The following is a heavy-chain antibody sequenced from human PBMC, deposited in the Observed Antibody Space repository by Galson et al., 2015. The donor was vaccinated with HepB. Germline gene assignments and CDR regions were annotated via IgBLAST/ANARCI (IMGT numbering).Heavy chain of an antibody. V-gene: IGHV1-69*13. D-gene: IGHD3-10*01. CDR1: GGTFSSYA. CDR3: ARERVLNSSDM. CDR2: IIPIFGTA. Sequence: SVKVSCKASGGTFSSYAISWVRQAPGQGLEWMGGIIPIFGTANYAQKFQGRVTISADEPTSTAYMELTSLRSEDAAVYYCARERVLNSSDMWGQGTMVTVSS. J-gene: IGHJ3*02.